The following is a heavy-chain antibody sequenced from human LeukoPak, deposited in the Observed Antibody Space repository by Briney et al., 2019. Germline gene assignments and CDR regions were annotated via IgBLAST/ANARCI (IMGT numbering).Heavy chain of an antibody. Sequence: GGSLRLSCAASGFTFSSYSMNWVRQAPGKGLEWVPSISSSSSYIYYADSVKGRFTFSRDNAKNSLYLQMNSLRAEDTAVYYCARESERYYFDYWGQGTLVTVSS. CDR3: ARESERYYFDY. CDR2: ISSSSSYI. V-gene: IGHV3-21*01. J-gene: IGHJ4*02. CDR1: GFTFSSYS.